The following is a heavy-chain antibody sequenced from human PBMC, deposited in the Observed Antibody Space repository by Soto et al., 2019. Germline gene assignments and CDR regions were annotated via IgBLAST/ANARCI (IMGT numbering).Heavy chain of an antibody. D-gene: IGHD4-17*01. V-gene: IGHV4-59*01. Sequence: SETLSLTCTVSGGSISSYYWSWIRQPPGKGLEWIGYIYYSGSTNYNPSLKSRVTISVDTSKNQFSLKLSSVTAADTAVYYCARELGYGDYGNWGQGTLVTVSS. J-gene: IGHJ4*02. CDR2: IYYSGST. CDR1: GGSISSYY. CDR3: ARELGYGDYGN.